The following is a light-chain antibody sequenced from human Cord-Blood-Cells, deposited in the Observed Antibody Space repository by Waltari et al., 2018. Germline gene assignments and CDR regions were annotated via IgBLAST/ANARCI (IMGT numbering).Light chain of an antibody. CDR3: QSYDSRLSGGYYV. V-gene: IGLV1-40*01. CDR2: GIS. CDR1: SSNIGPGYD. Sequence: HSVLTHPPLVSAAPGQRVTSPCTGSSSNIGPGYDVHWYQQLPVTAPKLLIYGISNRPSGLPDRFSGSKSGTSASLAITGLQAEDEADYYCQSYDSRLSGGYYVFGTGTKVTVL. J-gene: IGLJ1*01.